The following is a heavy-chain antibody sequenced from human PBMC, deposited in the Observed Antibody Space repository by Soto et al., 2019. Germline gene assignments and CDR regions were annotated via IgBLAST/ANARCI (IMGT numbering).Heavy chain of an antibody. Sequence: QITLKESGPTLVKPTQTLTLTCTFSGFSLSTRAVGVGWIRQPPGKALEWLALIYWNDDKRYSPSLKYRLTITKDTSKNHVVLTMTNMDPVDTATYYCAHRHELGSFDIWGQGTKVTVSS. CDR3: AHRHELGSFDI. J-gene: IGHJ3*02. CDR2: IYWNDDK. V-gene: IGHV2-5*01. CDR1: GFSLSTRAVG. D-gene: IGHD1-26*01.